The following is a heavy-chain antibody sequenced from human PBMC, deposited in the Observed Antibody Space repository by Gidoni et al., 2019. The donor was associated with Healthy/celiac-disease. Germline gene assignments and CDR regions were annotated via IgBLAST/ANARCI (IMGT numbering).Heavy chain of an antibody. D-gene: IGHD3-22*01. CDR1: GFTFSSYS. CDR3: ASGTENYYDSSGYYYAEFDY. V-gene: IGHV3-48*02. Sequence: EVQLVESGGGLVQPGGSLRLSCAASGFTFSSYSMNWVRQAPGKGLEWVSYISSSSSTIYYADSVKGRFNISRDNAKNSLYLQMNSRRDEDTAVYYCASGTENYYDSSGYYYAEFDYWGQGTLVTVSS. CDR2: ISSSSSTI. J-gene: IGHJ4*02.